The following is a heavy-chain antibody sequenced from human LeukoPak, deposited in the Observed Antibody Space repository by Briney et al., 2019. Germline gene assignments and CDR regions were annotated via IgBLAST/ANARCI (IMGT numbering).Heavy chain of an antibody. J-gene: IGHJ4*02. CDR2: ISGSGGST. CDR1: GVTFSSYA. Sequence: GGSLRLSCAASGVTFSSYAMSWVRQAPGKGLEWVSAISGSGGSTYYADSVKGRFTISRDNSKNTLYLQMNSLRAEDTAVYYCAKDHDSSGYYYYYFDYWGQGTLVTVSS. CDR3: AKDHDSSGYYYYYFDY. D-gene: IGHD3-22*01. V-gene: IGHV3-23*01.